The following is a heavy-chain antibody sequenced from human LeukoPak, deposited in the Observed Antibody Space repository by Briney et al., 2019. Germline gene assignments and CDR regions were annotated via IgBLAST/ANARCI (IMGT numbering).Heavy chain of an antibody. CDR3: ARDFGIAAALFDY. CDR1: GNTFSSYA. CDR2: INPNSGGT. D-gene: IGHD6-13*01. Sequence: ASVKVSCKASGNTFSSYAMNWVRQAPGQGLEWMGWINPNSGGTNYAQKFQGRVTMTRDTSISTAYMELSRLRSDDTAVYYCARDFGIAAALFDYWGQGTLVTVSS. V-gene: IGHV1-2*02. J-gene: IGHJ4*02.